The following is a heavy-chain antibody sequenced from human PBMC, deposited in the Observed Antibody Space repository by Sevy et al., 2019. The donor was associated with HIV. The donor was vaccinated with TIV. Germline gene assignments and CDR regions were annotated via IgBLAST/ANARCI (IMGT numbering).Heavy chain of an antibody. V-gene: IGHV4-59*01. CDR1: GGSISSYY. CDR2: IYYSGGT. D-gene: IGHD6-19*01. Sequence: SETLSLTCTVSGGSISSYYWSWIRQPPGKGLEWIGYIYYSGGTNYNPSLKSRVTISVDTSKDQFSLKLSSVTAADTAWCDCARDSRTRTYSSGWYRTGWFDPWGQGTLVTVSS. J-gene: IGHJ5*02. CDR3: ARDSRTRTYSSGWYRTGWFDP.